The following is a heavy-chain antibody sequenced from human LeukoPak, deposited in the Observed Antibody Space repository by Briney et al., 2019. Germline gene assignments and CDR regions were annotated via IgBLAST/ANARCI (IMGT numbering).Heavy chain of an antibody. CDR3: VALTTGLNYYYYMDV. V-gene: IGHV4-59*08. Sequence: PSETLSLTCTVSGGSISSYYWSWIRQPPGKGLEWIGYIYYSGSTNYNPSLKSRVTISVGTSKNQFSLKLSSVTAADTAVYYCVALTTGLNYYYYMDVWGKGTTVTVTS. CDR2: IYYSGST. CDR1: GGSISSYY. J-gene: IGHJ6*03. D-gene: IGHD4-11*01.